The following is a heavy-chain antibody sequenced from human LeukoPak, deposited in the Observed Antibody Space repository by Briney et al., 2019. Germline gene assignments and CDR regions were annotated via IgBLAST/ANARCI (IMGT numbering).Heavy chain of an antibody. CDR3: AREGSFTYYDSSGYFY. CDR2: INPNSGGT. V-gene: IGHV1-2*02. J-gene: IGHJ4*02. D-gene: IGHD3-22*01. Sequence: APVKVSCKASGYTFTGYYMHWVRQAPGQGLEWMGWINPNSGGTNYAQKFQGRVTMTRDTSISTAYMELSRLRSDDTAVYYCAREGSFTYYDSSGYFYWGQGTLVTVSS. CDR1: GYTFTGYY.